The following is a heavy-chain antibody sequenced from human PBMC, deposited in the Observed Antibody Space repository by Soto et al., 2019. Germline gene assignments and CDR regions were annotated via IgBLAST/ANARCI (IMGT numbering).Heavy chain of an antibody. D-gene: IGHD2-21*01. CDR3: ARHWIAGSSIP. CDR1: GDSISSSSQY. CDR2: IHYSGTS. J-gene: IGHJ5*02. Sequence: SETLSLTCSVSGDSISSSSQYWGWIRQPPGKGLEWIGSIHYSGTSYYNPSLKSRVTIFVDTSKNQLSLKLSSVTAADTAVYYCARHWIAGSSIPWGQGTLVTVYS. V-gene: IGHV4-39*01.